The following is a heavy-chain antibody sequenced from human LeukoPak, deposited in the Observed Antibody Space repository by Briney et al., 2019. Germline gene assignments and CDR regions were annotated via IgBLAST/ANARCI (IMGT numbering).Heavy chain of an antibody. CDR1: GYTFTGHY. CDR2: INSNSGGT. V-gene: IGHV1-2*02. Sequence: ASVKVSCRAAGYTFTGHYIHWVRQAPGQGLEWMGWINSNSGGTNYAQKFQGRVTMTRDTSISTAYMELSRLRSDDTAVYYCARVGVVAAWDAFDIWGQGTMVTVSS. J-gene: IGHJ3*02. D-gene: IGHD2-15*01. CDR3: ARVGVVAAWDAFDI.